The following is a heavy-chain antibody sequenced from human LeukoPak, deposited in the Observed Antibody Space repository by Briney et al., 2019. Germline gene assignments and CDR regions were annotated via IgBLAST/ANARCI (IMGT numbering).Heavy chain of an antibody. J-gene: IGHJ4*02. CDR3: ARGELLYDY. V-gene: IGHV4-39*01. Sequence: KASETLSLTCNVSGGSISSSNYCWGWIRQPPGKGLEWLGSIYYSGRTYGNQSLKRRLTLSVDTSKNQLSLKLNSVTAADTAVYYCARGELLYDYWGQGTLVTVSS. D-gene: IGHD2-15*01. CDR2: IYYSGRT. CDR1: GGSISSSNYC.